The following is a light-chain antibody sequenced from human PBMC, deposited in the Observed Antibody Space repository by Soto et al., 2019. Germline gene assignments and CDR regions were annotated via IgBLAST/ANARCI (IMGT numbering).Light chain of an antibody. Sequence: QSALTQPASVSGSPGQSITISCTGTSSDVGTYNYVSWYQQRPGKAPKLMIYEVSNRPSGVSNRFSGSKSGNTASLTISGLQAEDEADYYCSSYTSSSTLRVFGGGTKVTVL. CDR2: EVS. V-gene: IGLV2-14*01. J-gene: IGLJ3*02. CDR1: SSDVGTYNY. CDR3: SSYTSSSTLRV.